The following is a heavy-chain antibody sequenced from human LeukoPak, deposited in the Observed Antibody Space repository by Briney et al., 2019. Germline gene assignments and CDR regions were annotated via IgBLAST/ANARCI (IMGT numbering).Heavy chain of an antibody. D-gene: IGHD1-26*01. CDR1: GGSITSSIYY. CDR2: VYYTGSA. Sequence: SETLSLTCTVSGGSITSSIYYWGWIRQPPGAGLEWIGYVYYTGSANYHPSLRSRVTMSVDTSKNQFSLNVRSVTAADTAIYYCARAMVGAPGYYYFDYWGHGTLVTVSS. J-gene: IGHJ4*01. V-gene: IGHV4-61*05. CDR3: ARAMVGAPGYYYFDY.